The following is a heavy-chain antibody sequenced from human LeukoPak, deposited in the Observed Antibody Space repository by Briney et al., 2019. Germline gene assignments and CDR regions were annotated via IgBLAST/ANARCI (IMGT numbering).Heavy chain of an antibody. J-gene: IGHJ3*02. V-gene: IGHV3-64*01. Sequence: GGSLRLSCAASGFTFSSYAMHWVRQAPGKGLEYVSAISSNGGSTYYANSVKGRFTISRDNSKNTLYLQMGSLRPEDMAVYYCARAPNDAFDIWGQGTMVTVSS. CDR2: ISSNGGST. CDR3: ARAPNDAFDI. CDR1: GFTFSSYA.